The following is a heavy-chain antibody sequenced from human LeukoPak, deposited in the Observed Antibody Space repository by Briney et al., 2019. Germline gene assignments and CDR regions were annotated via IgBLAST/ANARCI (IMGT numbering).Heavy chain of an antibody. CDR2: IKGTGLTT. CDR1: GFTFSDYY. V-gene: IGHV3-11*04. J-gene: IGHJ6*03. Sequence: GGSLRLSCAASGFTFSDYYMSWVRQAPGKGLEWVSTIKGTGLTTYYADSVKGRFTISRDNAKNSLFLQMSSLRADDTAIYYCARAGELRYMDVWGKGTAVTASS. CDR3: ARAGELRYMDV. D-gene: IGHD3-16*01.